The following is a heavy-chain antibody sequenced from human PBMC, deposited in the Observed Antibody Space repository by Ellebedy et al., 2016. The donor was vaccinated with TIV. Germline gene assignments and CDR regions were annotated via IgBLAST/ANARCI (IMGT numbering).Heavy chain of an antibody. CDR1: GFTFSSYW. V-gene: IGHV3-7*01. Sequence: GGSLRLSXAASGFTFSSYWMGWVRQAPGKGLEWVANMNQDGSEKNYVDSVKGRFTISRDNGKNSLYLQMNSLRAADTAVYYCAKDPGLLWFGESYDYWGQGTLVTVSS. CDR3: AKDPGLLWFGESYDY. D-gene: IGHD3-10*01. CDR2: MNQDGSEK. J-gene: IGHJ4*02.